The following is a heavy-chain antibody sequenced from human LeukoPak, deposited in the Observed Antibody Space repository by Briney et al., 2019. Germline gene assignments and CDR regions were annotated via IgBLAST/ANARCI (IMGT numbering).Heavy chain of an antibody. CDR3: APYYYGSGNAKKKAVNY. CDR1: GYTLTELS. J-gene: IGHJ4*02. CDR2: FDPEDGET. V-gene: IGHV1-24*01. Sequence: ASVKVSCKVSGYTLTELSMHWVRQAPGKGLEWMGGFDPEDGETIYAQKFQGRVTMTEDTSTDTAYMELSSLRSEDTAVYYCAPYYYGSGNAKKKAVNYWGQGALVTVSS. D-gene: IGHD3-10*01.